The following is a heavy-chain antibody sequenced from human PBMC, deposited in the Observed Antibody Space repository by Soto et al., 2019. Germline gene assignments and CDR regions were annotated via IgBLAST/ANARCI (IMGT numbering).Heavy chain of an antibody. V-gene: IGHV3-21*01. J-gene: IGHJ3*02. CDR3: ARDRRMITFGGVIVPAFDI. CDR2: IISSSSYI. Sequence: EVQLVESGGGLVKPGGSLRLSCAASGFTFSSYSMNWVRQAPGKGLEWVSSIISSSSYIYYADSVKGRFTISRDNAKNSLYLQMNSLRAEDTAVYYCARDRRMITFGGVIVPAFDIWGQGTMVTVSS. CDR1: GFTFSSYS. D-gene: IGHD3-16*02.